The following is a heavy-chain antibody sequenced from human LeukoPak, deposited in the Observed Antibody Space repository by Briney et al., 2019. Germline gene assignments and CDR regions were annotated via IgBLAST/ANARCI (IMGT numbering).Heavy chain of an antibody. D-gene: IGHD3-22*01. V-gene: IGHV4-38-2*02. CDR1: GYSISSGYY. Sequence: SETLSLTCTVSGYSISSGYYWGWIRQPPGKGLEWIGSIYHSGSTYYNPSLKSRVTISVDTSKNQFFLKLSSVTAADTAVYYCARVVYYYDSSGYYPSDYWGQGTLVTVSS. CDR3: ARVVYYYDSSGYYPSDY. J-gene: IGHJ4*02. CDR2: IYHSGST.